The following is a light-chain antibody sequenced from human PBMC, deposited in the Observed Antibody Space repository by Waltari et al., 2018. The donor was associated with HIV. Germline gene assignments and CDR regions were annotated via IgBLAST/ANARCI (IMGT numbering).Light chain of an antibody. J-gene: IGLJ2*01. CDR3: QSSDTTASHEL. V-gene: IGLV3-25*03. CDR2: KDT. CDR1: ALSKQS. Sequence: SRDLTQPPSVSVSPGQTARITCSGDALSKQSSSWYQQKAGQAPVLVIFKDTERPSGIPERFSASSSGTTVTLTITSVEAEDEAEYFCQSSDTTASHELFGGGTKLTVL.